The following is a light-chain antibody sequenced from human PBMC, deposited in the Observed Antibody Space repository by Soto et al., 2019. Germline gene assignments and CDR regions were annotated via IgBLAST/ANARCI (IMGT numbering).Light chain of an antibody. CDR1: QSVTINY. Sequence: ENVLTQSPGTLSLSPGERATLSCRASQSVTINYLAWYQQKPGQAPRLLIYGVSTRATGIPNRFSGSGSGTDFTLTISRLEPEDFDVYYCQQYGSSPFTLGPGTKVDIK. CDR3: QQYGSSPFT. CDR2: GVS. V-gene: IGKV3-20*01. J-gene: IGKJ3*01.